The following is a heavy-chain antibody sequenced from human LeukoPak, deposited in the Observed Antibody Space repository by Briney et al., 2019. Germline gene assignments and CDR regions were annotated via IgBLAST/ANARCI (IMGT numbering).Heavy chain of an antibody. CDR2: INPSGGST. D-gene: IGHD3-3*01. CDR1: GYTFTSYY. V-gene: IGHV1-46*01. Sequence: ASVKVSCKASGYTFTSYYMHWVRQAPGQGLEWMGIINPSGGSTSYAQKLQGRVTMTTDTSTSTAYMELRSLRSDDTAVYYCARDKTTYYDFWSGYYYPWRAFDIWGQGTMVTVSS. CDR3: ARDKTTYYDFWSGYYYPWRAFDI. J-gene: IGHJ3*02.